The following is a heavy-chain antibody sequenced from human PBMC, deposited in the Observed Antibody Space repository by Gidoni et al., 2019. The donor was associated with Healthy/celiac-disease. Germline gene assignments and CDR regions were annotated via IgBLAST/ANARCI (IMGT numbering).Heavy chain of an antibody. CDR1: GFTFSSYA. D-gene: IGHD6-19*01. CDR3: AKDRIAVAGSDY. CDR2: ISGSGGST. Sequence: VSLRLSCAASGFTFSSYAMSWVRQAPGKGLEWVSAISGSGGSTYYADSVKGRFTISRDNSKNTLYLQMNSLRAEDTAVYYCAKDRIAVAGSDYWGQGTLVTVSS. J-gene: IGHJ4*02. V-gene: IGHV3-23*01.